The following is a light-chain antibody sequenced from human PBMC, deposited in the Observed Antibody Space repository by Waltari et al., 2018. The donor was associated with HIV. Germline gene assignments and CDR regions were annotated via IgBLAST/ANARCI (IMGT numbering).Light chain of an antibody. V-gene: IGLV2-23*02. Sequence: QSALTQPASVSGSIGQSITISCTGTSSDVGSYNLVSWYQHHPGKAPKLIIYEVYKRPAGVSNRCSGSKSGNTASLTVSGRQAEDEADYYCCSYAGSSIPFGGGTKLTVL. J-gene: IGLJ2*01. CDR2: EVY. CDR1: SSDVGSYNL. CDR3: CSYAGSSIP.